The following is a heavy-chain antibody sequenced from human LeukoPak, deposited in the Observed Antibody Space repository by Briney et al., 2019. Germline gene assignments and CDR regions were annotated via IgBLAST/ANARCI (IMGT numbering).Heavy chain of an antibody. V-gene: IGHV4-59*11. CDR1: AGYIMTHY. CDR3: TTIKRVNIFGYFEF. CDR2: VFASGRT. J-gene: IGHJ4*02. D-gene: IGHD3-3*02. Sequence: SEALPLTCTICAGYIMTHYWNEMRQPAPREREGIGYVFASGRTKENTSAKSRVTLSADMSKNQLSLRLRSVTAADTAVYYCTTIKRVNIFGYFEFWGQGILVTGSS.